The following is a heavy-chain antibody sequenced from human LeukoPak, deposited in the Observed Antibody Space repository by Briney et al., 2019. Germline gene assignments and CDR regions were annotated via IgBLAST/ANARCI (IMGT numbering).Heavy chain of an antibody. V-gene: IGHV4-34*01. CDR1: GGSFSGYY. D-gene: IGHD6-6*01. J-gene: IGHJ6*02. Sequence: PSETLSLTCAVYGGSFSGYYWSWIRQPPGKGLEWIGEINHSGSTNYNPSLKSRVTISVDTSKNQFSLKLSSVTAADTAVYYCAREGGAARNYGMDVWGQGTTVTVSS. CDR3: AREGGAARNYGMDV. CDR2: INHSGST.